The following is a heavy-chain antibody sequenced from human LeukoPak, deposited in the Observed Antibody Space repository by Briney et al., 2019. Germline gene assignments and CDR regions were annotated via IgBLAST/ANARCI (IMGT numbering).Heavy chain of an antibody. D-gene: IGHD6-19*01. CDR3: ASRLYSSGSFDY. Sequence: GGSLRLSCAASGFTFSDYYMSWIRLAPGKGLEWVSYISSSGSTIYYADSVKGRFTISRDNAKNSLYLQMNSLRAEDTAVYYCASRLYSSGSFDYWGQGTLVTVSS. CDR1: GFTFSDYY. J-gene: IGHJ4*02. CDR2: ISSSGSTI. V-gene: IGHV3-11*04.